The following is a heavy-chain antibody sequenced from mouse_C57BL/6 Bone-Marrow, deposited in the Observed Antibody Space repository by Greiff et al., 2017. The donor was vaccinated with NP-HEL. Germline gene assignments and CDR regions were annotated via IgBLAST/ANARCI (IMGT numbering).Heavy chain of an antibody. J-gene: IGHJ3*01. V-gene: IGHV1-59*01. Sequence: VKLQQPGAELVRPGTSVKLSCKASGYTFTSYWMHWVKQRPGQGLEWIGVIDPSASYTNYNQKFKGKATLTVDTSSSTAYMQLSSLTSEDSAVYYCARGRYYGSRSCAYWGQGTLVTVSA. CDR1: GYTFTSYW. CDR2: IDPSASYT. CDR3: ARGRYYGSRSCAY. D-gene: IGHD1-1*01.